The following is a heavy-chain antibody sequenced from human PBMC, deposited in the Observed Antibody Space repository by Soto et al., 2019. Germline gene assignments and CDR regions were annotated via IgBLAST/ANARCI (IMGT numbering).Heavy chain of an antibody. J-gene: IGHJ4*02. D-gene: IGHD4-17*01. CDR2: IYHTGST. CDR1: GGSMSRGDYY. CDR3: AGLYGDYVPY. V-gene: IGHV4-30-4*01. Sequence: SETLSLTCTVSGGSMSRGDYYWSWIRQPPGKGLEWIGFIYHTGSTYYSPSLKNRVTISVDTSKNQFSLKLSSVTAADTAVYYCAGLYGDYVPYWGQGTLVTVSS.